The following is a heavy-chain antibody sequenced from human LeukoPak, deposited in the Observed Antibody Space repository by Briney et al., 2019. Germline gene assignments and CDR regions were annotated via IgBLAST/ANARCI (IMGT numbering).Heavy chain of an antibody. CDR2: ISGSGGST. CDR3: AKNRYTYGGEFDY. Sequence: PGGTLRLSCAASGFTFNSYGMSWVRQAPGKGLEWVSAISGSGGSTNYADSVKGRFTISRDYSKNTLYLQMNSLRAEDTAVYYCAKNRYTYGGEFDYWGQGTLVTVSS. J-gene: IGHJ4*02. CDR1: GFTFNSYG. V-gene: IGHV3-23*01. D-gene: IGHD5-18*01.